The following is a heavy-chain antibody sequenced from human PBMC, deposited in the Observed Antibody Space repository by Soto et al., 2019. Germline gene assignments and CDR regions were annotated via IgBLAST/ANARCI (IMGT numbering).Heavy chain of an antibody. CDR3: AIDFGLFSWPRYYFDY. Sequence: GGSLRLSCAASGFTFSSYGMHWVRQAPGKGLEWVAVIWYDGSNKYYADSVKGRFTISRDNSKNTLYLQMTSLRAEDTAVYYCAIDFGLFSWPRYYFDYWGQGTLVTVSS. D-gene: IGHD3-10*01. J-gene: IGHJ4*02. CDR2: IWYDGSNK. CDR1: GFTFSSYG. V-gene: IGHV3-33*01.